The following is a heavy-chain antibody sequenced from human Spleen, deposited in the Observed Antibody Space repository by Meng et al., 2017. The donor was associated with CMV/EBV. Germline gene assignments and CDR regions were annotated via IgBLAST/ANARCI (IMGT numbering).Heavy chain of an antibody. CDR3: ARQGAGSNNIHNYYGLDV. J-gene: IGHJ6*02. Sequence: GGSLRLSCKGSGYSFTSYWIGWVRQMPGKGLEWMAGIIPIFATTYYAQKFQGRVTITTDRSANTLYMELSSLRSEDTAVYYCARQGAGSNNIHNYYGLDVWDQGTTVTVSS. D-gene: IGHD4-11*01. CDR1: GYSFTSYW. CDR2: IIPIFATT. V-gene: IGHV1-69*05.